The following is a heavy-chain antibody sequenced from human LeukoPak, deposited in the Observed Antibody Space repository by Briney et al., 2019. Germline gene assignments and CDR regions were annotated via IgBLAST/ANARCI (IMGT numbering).Heavy chain of an antibody. CDR2: IRYDGSNK. J-gene: IGHJ4*02. V-gene: IGHV3-30*02. CDR1: GFTFTSYG. Sequence: PGGSLRLSCAASGFTFTSYGMHCVSPAPGKGLEGVAFIRYDGSNKYYADSVKGRFTISRDNSKNTLYLQMNSLRAEDTAVYYCAKWRYYYDSSGYYVFDYWGQGTLARVS. CDR3: AKWRYYYDSSGYYVFDY. D-gene: IGHD3-22*01.